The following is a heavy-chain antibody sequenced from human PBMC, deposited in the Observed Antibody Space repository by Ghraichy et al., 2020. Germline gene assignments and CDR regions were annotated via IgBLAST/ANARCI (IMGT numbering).Heavy chain of an antibody. CDR1: GGTFSSYA. CDR3: ARAVSYMDV. V-gene: IGHV1-69*05. CDR2: IIPIFGTA. D-gene: IGHD4-23*01. J-gene: IGHJ6*03. Sequence: SVKVSCKASGGTFSSYAISWVRQAPGQGLEWMGGIIPIFGTANYAQKFQGRVTMTRDTSISTAYMELSRLRSDDTAVYYCARAVSYMDVWGKGTTVTVSS.